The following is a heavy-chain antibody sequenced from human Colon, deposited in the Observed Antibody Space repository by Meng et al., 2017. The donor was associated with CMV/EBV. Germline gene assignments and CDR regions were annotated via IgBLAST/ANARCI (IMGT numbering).Heavy chain of an antibody. D-gene: IGHD4-11*01. CDR2: ISSSGSSI. CDR3: ARGPNSNHIY. Sequence: GESLKISCAASGFTFSNYEMNWVRQAPGRGLEWVSYISSSGSSIYYADSVKGRFTISRDNAKNSLYLQMNSLRAGDTGVYYCARGPNSNHIYWGQGTLVTVSS. V-gene: IGHV3-48*03. J-gene: IGHJ4*02. CDR1: GFTFSNYE.